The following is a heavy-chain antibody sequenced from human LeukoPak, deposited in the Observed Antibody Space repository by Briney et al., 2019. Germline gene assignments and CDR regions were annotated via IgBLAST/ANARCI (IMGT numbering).Heavy chain of an antibody. J-gene: IGHJ4*02. D-gene: IGHD1-20*01. CDR1: GYTFTNYG. V-gene: IGHV1-18*01. Sequence: GASVKVSCKASGYTFTNYGLSWVRQAPGQGLEWMGRISAYNGNTNYAQKLQGRVTMTTDTSTSTAYMELRSLRSDDTAVYYCARDYRVNWNEPPYYFDYWGQGTLVTVSS. CDR2: ISAYNGNT. CDR3: ARDYRVNWNEPPYYFDY.